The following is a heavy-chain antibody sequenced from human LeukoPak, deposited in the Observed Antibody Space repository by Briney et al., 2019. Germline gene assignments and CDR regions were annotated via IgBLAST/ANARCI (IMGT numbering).Heavy chain of an antibody. V-gene: IGHV4-34*01. D-gene: IGHD2-15*01. CDR2: INHSGST. J-gene: IGHJ4*02. CDR3: ARSGPVDCSGGSCYEGY. CDR1: GGSFSGSY. Sequence: PSETLSLTCAVYGGSFSGSYWSWIRQPPGKGLEWIGEINHSGSTNYNPSLKSRVTISVDTSKNQFSLKLSSVTAADTAVYYCARSGPVDCSGGSCYEGYWGQGTLVTVSS.